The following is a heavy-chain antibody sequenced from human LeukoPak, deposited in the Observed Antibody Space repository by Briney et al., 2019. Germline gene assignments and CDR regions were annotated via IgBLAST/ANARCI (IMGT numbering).Heavy chain of an antibody. J-gene: IGHJ4*02. CDR1: GGSISSYY. CDR2: IYTSGST. D-gene: IGHD5-12*01. V-gene: IGHV4-4*07. CDR3: ARDHEYSGYDGYGDWGVLDY. Sequence: PSETLSLTCTVSGGSISSYYWSWIRQPAGKGLEWIGRIYTSGSTNYNPSLKSRVTMSVDTSKNQFSLKLSSVTAADTAVYYCARDHEYSGYDGYGDWGVLDYWGQGTLVTVSS.